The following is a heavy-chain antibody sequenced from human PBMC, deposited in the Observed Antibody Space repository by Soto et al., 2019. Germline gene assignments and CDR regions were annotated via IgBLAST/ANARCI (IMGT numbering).Heavy chain of an antibody. Sequence: QVQLVQSGAEVKKPGSSVKVSCKASGGTFSSYAISWVRQAPGQGLDWMGGIIPIFGTANYAQKFQGRVTITADESTSTAYMELSSLRSEDTAVYYCARDRMATTHYYYYGMDVWGQGTTVTVSS. CDR2: IIPIFGTA. CDR1: GGTFSSYA. V-gene: IGHV1-69*01. D-gene: IGHD5-12*01. J-gene: IGHJ6*02. CDR3: ARDRMATTHYYYYGMDV.